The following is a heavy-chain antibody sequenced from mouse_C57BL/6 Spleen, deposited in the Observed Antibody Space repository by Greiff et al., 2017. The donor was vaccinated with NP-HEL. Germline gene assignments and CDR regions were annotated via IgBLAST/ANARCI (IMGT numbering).Heavy chain of an antibody. V-gene: IGHV1-26*01. CDR3: ARGPLTGRRYYAMDY. CDR1: GYTFTDYY. J-gene: IGHJ4*01. Sequence: VQLQQSGPELVKPGASVKISCKASGYTFTDYYMNWVKQSHGKSLEWIGDINPNNGGTSYNQKFKGKATLTVDKSSSTAYMELRNLTSEDSAVYYCARGPLTGRRYYAMDYWGQGTSVTVSS. CDR2: INPNNGGT. D-gene: IGHD4-1*01.